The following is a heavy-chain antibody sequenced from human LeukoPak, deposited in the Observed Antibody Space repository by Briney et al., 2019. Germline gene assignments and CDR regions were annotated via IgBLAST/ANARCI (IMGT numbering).Heavy chain of an antibody. V-gene: IGHV1-24*01. CDR2: FDPEDGET. CDR3: AREGNYDILTGYYNNWFDP. Sequence: ASVKVSCKVSGYTLTELSMHWVRQAPGKGLEWMGGFDPEDGETIYAQKFQGRVTMTEDTSTDTAYMELSSLRSEDTAVYYCAREGNYDILTGYYNNWFDPWGQGTLVTVSS. D-gene: IGHD3-9*01. J-gene: IGHJ5*02. CDR1: GYTLTELS.